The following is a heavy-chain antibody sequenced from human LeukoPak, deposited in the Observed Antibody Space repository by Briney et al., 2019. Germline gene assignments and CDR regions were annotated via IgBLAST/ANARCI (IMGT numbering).Heavy chain of an antibody. CDR1: GGSISSYY. V-gene: IGHV4-4*07. CDR3: ARERVTFGGVIVGFDY. J-gene: IGHJ4*02. CDR2: IYTSGST. D-gene: IGHD3-16*02. Sequence: RTSETLSLTCTVSGGSISSYYWSWIRQPAGKGLEWIGRIYTSGSTNYNPSLKSRVTISVDTSKNQFSLKLSSVTAADTAVYYCARERVTFGGVIVGFDYWGQGTLVTVSS.